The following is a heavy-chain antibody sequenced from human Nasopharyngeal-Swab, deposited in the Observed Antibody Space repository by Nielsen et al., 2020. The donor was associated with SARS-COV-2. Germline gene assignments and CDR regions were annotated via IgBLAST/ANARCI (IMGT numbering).Heavy chain of an antibody. CDR1: GGSINNYY. D-gene: IGHD1-26*01. CDR2: IYFSGST. V-gene: IGHV4-4*07. CDR3: AREEQSFDY. J-gene: IGHJ4*02. Sequence: GSLRLSCSVSGGSINNYYWRWIRQPAGKGLEWIGRIYFSGSTNYNPSLKSRVTMSVDMSKNQFSLKLSSVTAADTAVYYCAREEQSFDYWGQGTLVAVSS.